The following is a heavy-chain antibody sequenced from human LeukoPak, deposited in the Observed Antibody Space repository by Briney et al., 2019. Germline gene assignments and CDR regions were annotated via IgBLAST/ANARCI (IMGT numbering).Heavy chain of an antibody. D-gene: IGHD3-10*02. J-gene: IGHJ6*04. V-gene: IGHV3-21*01. Sequence: GGSLRLSCAASGFTFNTYSMNWVRQAPGKGLEWVSSISSSSTYIYYADSVKGRFTISRDNAKNSLYLQMNSLRAEDAAVYYCAELGITMIGGVWGKGTTVTISS. CDR2: ISSSSTYI. CDR1: GFTFNTYS. CDR3: AELGITMIGGV.